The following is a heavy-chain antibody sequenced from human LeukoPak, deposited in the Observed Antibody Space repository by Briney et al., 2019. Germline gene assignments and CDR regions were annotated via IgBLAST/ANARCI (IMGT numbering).Heavy chain of an antibody. D-gene: IGHD1-1*01. CDR1: GFIVSSNS. CDR2: ISSDGNT. V-gene: IGHV3-66*01. J-gene: IGHJ4*02. CDR3: ARTTTNYFDY. Sequence: GSLRLSCAASGFIVSSNSMSWVRQAPGKGLEWVSLISSDGNTYYADSVKGRFTISRDNSKNTLYLQMNSLRAEDTAVYYCARTTTNYFDYWGQGTLVTVSS.